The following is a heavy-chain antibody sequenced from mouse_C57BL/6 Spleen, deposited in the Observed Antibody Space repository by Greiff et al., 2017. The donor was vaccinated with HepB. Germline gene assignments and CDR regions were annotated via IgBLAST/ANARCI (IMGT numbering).Heavy chain of an antibody. CDR1: GYTFTDYY. J-gene: IGHJ2*01. Sequence: EVQLQQSGPELVKPGASVKISCKASGYTFTDYYMNWVKQSNGKSLEWIGDINPNNGGTSYNQKFKGKATLTVDKSSSTAYMELRSLTSEDSAVYYCASRDGTYWGQGTTLTVSS. CDR3: ASRDGTY. CDR2: INPNNGGT. D-gene: IGHD2-3*01. V-gene: IGHV1-26*01.